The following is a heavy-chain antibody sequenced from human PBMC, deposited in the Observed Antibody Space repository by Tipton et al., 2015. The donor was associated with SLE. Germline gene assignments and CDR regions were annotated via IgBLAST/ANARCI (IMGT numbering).Heavy chain of an antibody. CDR2: IYTSGST. J-gene: IGHJ4*02. CDR1: GYSISSGYY. V-gene: IGHV4-61*02. D-gene: IGHD6-13*01. CDR3: ARDDGQQLADY. Sequence: TLSLTCAVSGYSISSGYYWGWIRQPAGKGLEWIGRIYTSGSTNYNPSLKSRVTMSTDTSKNQFSLKLRSVTAADTAVYYCARDDGQQLADYWGQGTLVTVSS.